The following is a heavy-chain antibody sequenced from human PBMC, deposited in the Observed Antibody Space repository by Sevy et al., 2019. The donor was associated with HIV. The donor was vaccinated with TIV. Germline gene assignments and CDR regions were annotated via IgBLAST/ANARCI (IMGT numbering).Heavy chain of an antibody. D-gene: IGHD3-3*01. CDR2: IKQDESET. CDR1: GFTFNKYW. Sequence: GGSLRLSCAASGFTFNKYWMSWVRQTPEKGLEWVATIKQDESETYYVDSVKGRFVISRDNGKNSVSLQMNGLRVEDTALYYCAREVGGFNWRPYYFDSWGQRTLVTVSS. CDR3: AREVGGFNWRPYYFDS. V-gene: IGHV3-7*01. J-gene: IGHJ4*02.